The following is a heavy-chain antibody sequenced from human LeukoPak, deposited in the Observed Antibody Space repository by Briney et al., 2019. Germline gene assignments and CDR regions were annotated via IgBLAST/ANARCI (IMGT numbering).Heavy chain of an antibody. V-gene: IGHV7-4-1*02. CDR2: INTNTGNP. CDR1: GYTFTSYA. CDR3: ARSPRVHYGSGSSTYYFDY. D-gene: IGHD3-10*01. J-gene: IGHJ4*02. Sequence: ASVKVSYEASGYTFTSYAMNWVRQAPGQGLEWMGWINTNTGNPSYAQGFTGRFVFSLDTSVSTAYLQISSLKAEDTAVYYCARSPRVHYGSGSSTYYFDYWGQGTLVTVSS.